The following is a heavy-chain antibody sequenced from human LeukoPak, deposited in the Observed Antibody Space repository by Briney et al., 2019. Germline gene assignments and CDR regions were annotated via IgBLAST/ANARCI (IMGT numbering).Heavy chain of an antibody. CDR3: ARNFDY. Sequence: GGSLRLSCVVSGFTFSSYGMHWVRQAPGKGLEWVAFIRYDGSNKNYADSVKGRFTISRDNSKNTLYLQMNSLRAEDTAVYYCARNFDYWGQGTLVTVSS. CDR2: IRYDGSNK. J-gene: IGHJ4*02. V-gene: IGHV3-30*02. CDR1: GFTFSSYG.